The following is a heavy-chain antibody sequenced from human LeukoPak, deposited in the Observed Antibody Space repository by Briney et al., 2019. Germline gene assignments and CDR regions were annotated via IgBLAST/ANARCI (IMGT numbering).Heavy chain of an antibody. J-gene: IGHJ5*02. CDR1: GFTFSSYS. CDR2: ISSSTSYI. Sequence: GGSLRLSCAASGFTFSSYSMHWVRQAPGKGLEWVSSISSSTSYIYYADSVKGRFTISRDNAKNSLYLQMNSLRAEDTAVYYCAREGIVLMVYAPSNWFDPWGQGTLVTVSS. D-gene: IGHD2-8*01. V-gene: IGHV3-21*01. CDR3: AREGIVLMVYAPSNWFDP.